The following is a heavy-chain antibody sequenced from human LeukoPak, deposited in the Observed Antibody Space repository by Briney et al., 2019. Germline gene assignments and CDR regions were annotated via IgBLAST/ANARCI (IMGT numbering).Heavy chain of an antibody. Sequence: GGSLRLSCAASGFSFSDHFMDWVRQAPGKGLEWVGRIRDKVNSHTTDYAASVRGRFTISRDDSKNSLYLQMNSLKTEDTAVYYCVRTWNTYWGQGTLVTVSS. CDR1: GFSFSDHF. V-gene: IGHV3-72*01. D-gene: IGHD1-1*01. J-gene: IGHJ4*02. CDR2: IRDKVNSHTT. CDR3: VRTWNTY.